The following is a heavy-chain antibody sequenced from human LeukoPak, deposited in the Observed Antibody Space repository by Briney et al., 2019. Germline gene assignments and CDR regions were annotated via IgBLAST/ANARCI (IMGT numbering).Heavy chain of an antibody. CDR1: GGSISSYY. V-gene: IGHV4-34*01. CDR2: INHSGST. D-gene: IGHD4-17*01. CDR3: ATSGATTATTWGGNWFDP. J-gene: IGHJ5*02. Sequence: SETLSLTCTVSGGSISSYYWSWIRQPPGKGLEWIGEINHSGSTNYNPSLKSRVTISVDTSKNQFSLKLSSVTAADTAVYYCATSGATTATTWGGNWFDPWGQGALVTVSS.